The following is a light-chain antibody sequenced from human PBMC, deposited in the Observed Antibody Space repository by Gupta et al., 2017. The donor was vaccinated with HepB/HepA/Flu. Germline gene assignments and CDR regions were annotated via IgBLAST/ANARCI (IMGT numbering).Light chain of an antibody. CDR1: QSVSSSY. Sequence: MVLTPSPGTLSLSPGERATLSCRASQSVSSSYLAWYQQKPGQAPRLLIYGASSRATGIPDRFSGSGSGTDFTLTISRLEPEDFAVYYCQQYGSSPSLTFGGGTKVEIK. CDR2: GAS. J-gene: IGKJ4*01. V-gene: IGKV3-20*01. CDR3: QQYGSSPSLT.